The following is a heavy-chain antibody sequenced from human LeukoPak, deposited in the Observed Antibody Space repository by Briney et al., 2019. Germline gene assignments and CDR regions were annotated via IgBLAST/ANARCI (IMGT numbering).Heavy chain of an antibody. Sequence: GRSLRLSCAASGFTFSSYGMHWVRQAPGKGLEWVAVISYDGSNKYYADSVKGRFTISRDNSKNTLYLQMNSLRAEDTAVYYCAKDSSGYSYGNYFDYWGQGTLVTVSS. V-gene: IGHV3-30*18. CDR1: GFTFSSYG. J-gene: IGHJ4*02. D-gene: IGHD5-18*01. CDR2: ISYDGSNK. CDR3: AKDSSGYSYGNYFDY.